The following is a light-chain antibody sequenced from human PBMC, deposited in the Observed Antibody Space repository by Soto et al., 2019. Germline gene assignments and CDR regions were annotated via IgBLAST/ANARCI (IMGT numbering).Light chain of an antibody. CDR1: SSDVGAYNY. V-gene: IGLV2-14*01. CDR2: GVT. CDR3: SSYTSGSTLVV. Sequence: QSALTQPASVAGSPGPSVTISCTGSSSDVGAYNYVSWYQQHPGKVPRLMIYGVTNRPAGLSHRFSGSRSGNTASLTISGLRAEDEADYYFSSYTSGSTLVVFGGGTKVTVL. J-gene: IGLJ2*01.